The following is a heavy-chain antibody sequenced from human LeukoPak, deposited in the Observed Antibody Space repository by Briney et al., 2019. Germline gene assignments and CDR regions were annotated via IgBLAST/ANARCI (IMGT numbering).Heavy chain of an antibody. J-gene: IGHJ3*02. D-gene: IGHD2-2*02. V-gene: IGHV4-39*01. CDR3: ARPYRIRSAFDI. CDR2: IYYSGST. CDR1: GGSIRSSSYY. Sequence: SETLSLTCTVSGGSIRSSSYYWGWIRQPPGKGLEWIGSIYYSGSTYYNPSLKSRVTISIDMSKSQFSLKPTSVTAADTAVYYCARPYRIRSAFDIWGQGTMVTVSS.